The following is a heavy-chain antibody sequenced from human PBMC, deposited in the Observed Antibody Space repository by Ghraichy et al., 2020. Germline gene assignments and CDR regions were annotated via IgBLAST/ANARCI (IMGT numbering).Heavy chain of an antibody. CDR3: ARQELPRSYHFDY. V-gene: IGHV4-39*01. D-gene: IGHD1-26*01. CDR2: IYYSGST. CDR1: GGSISSSSYY. Sequence: ETLSLTCTVSGGSISSSSYYWGWIRQPPGKGLEWIGSIYYSGSTYYNPSLKSRVTISVDTSKNQFSLKLSSVTAADTAVYYCARQELPRSYHFDYWGQGTLVTVSS. J-gene: IGHJ4*02.